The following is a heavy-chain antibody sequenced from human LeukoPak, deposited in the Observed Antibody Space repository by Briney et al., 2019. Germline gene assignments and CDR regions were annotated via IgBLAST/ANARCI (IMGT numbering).Heavy chain of an antibody. Sequence: PGGSLRLSCAASGFTFWSYGMHWVRQAPGKGLEWVAVVSYDGRNKYYADSVKGRFTISRDNSKNTLYLQMNSLRAEDTAVYYCANENYYGSGSYPDYWGQGTLVTVSS. D-gene: IGHD3-10*01. J-gene: IGHJ4*02. V-gene: IGHV3-30*18. CDR2: VSYDGRNK. CDR1: GFTFWSYG. CDR3: ANENYYGSGSYPDY.